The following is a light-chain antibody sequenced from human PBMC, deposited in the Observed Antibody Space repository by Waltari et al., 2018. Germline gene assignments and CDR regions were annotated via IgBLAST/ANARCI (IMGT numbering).Light chain of an antibody. CDR3: QQSYRTPT. V-gene: IGKV1-39*01. Sequence: DIQMTQSPFSLSASVGDRVTITCRTSQSVSTSLNWYQQKPGKAPKVLIYAASSLQSEVPARFSGSGSGTEFTLTISSLRPDDFATYFCQQSYRTPTFGQGTKVEI. CDR2: AAS. J-gene: IGKJ1*01. CDR1: QSVSTS.